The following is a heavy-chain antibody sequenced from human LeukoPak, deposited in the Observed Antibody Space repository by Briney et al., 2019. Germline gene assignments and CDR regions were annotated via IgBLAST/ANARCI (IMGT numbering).Heavy chain of an antibody. CDR1: GFTSSNYW. CDR3: AKSGGYYYYYYMDV. V-gene: IGHV3-23*01. CDR2: ISGSGGST. D-gene: IGHD3-10*01. Sequence: ESGGSLRLSCAASGFTSSNYWMHWVRQVPGKGLEWVSAISGSGGSTYYADSVKGRFTISRDNSKNTLYLQMNSLRAEDTAVYYCAKSGGYYYYYYMDVWGKGTTVTVSS. J-gene: IGHJ6*03.